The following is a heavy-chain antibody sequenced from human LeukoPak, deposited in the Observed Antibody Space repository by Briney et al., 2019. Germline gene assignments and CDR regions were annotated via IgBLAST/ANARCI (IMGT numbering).Heavy chain of an antibody. CDR2: INPSGGST. J-gene: IGHJ6*04. CDR1: GYTFTGYY. D-gene: IGHD3-10*01. V-gene: IGHV1-46*01. CDR3: ARDSRSIRYCYGSGSWGHQEMDV. Sequence: ASVRVSCKASGYTFTGYYLHWVRQVPGQGLEWMGIINPSGGSTSYAQKFQGRVTMTRDTSTSTVYMELSSLRSEDTAVYYCARDSRSIRYCYGSGSWGHQEMDVWGKGTTVTISS.